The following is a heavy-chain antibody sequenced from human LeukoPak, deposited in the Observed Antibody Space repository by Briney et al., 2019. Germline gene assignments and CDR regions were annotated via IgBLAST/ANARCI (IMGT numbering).Heavy chain of an antibody. D-gene: IGHD5-18*01. J-gene: IGHJ4*02. CDR1: GFTFSSYW. CDR3: ARGLSGVTGYTYGRGIDY. Sequence: GGSLRLSCAASGFTFSSYWMSWVRQAPGKGLEWVANIKQDGSEKYYVDSVKGRFTISRDNAKTSLYLQMNSLRAEGTALYYCARGLSGVTGYTYGRGIDYWGQGTLVTVSS. CDR2: IKQDGSEK. V-gene: IGHV3-7*01.